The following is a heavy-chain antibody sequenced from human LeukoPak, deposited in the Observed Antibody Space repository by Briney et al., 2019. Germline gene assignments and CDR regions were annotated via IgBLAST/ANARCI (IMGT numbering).Heavy chain of an antibody. J-gene: IGHJ4*02. V-gene: IGHV3-23*01. CDR2: ISGSGGST. CDR3: AKVGGDYGYFDY. D-gene: IGHD4-17*01. CDR1: GFTFSSYA. Sequence: GGSLRLSCAASGFTFSSYAMSWVRQAPGKGLEWVSAISGSGGSTYYADSVKGRFTISRDNSKNTLYLQTNSLRAEDTAVYYCAKVGGDYGYFDYWGQGTLVTVSS.